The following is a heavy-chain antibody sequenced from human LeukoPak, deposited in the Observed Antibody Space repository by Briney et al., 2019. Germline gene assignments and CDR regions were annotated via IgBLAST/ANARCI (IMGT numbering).Heavy chain of an antibody. CDR3: ATTLGAAFDI. D-gene: IGHD1-26*01. CDR2: IYYSGST. J-gene: IGHJ3*02. V-gene: IGHV4-59*01. CDR1: GVSISSYY. Sequence: SETLSLTCTVSGVSISSYYWSWIRQPPGKGLEWIGYIYYSGSTNYNPSLKSRVTISVDTSKNQFSLKLSSVTAADTAVYYCATTLGAAFDIWGQGTMVTVSS.